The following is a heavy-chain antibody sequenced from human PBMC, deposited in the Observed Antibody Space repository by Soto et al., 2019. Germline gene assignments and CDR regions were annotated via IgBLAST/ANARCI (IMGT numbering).Heavy chain of an antibody. Sequence: ASVKVSCKASGYTFTSYGISWVRQAPGQGLEWMGWISAYSGNTNYVQKLHGRVTMTTDTSTSTAYMELRSLRSDDTAVYYCARANSGNYYVSRFDYWGQGTLVTVSS. CDR2: ISAYSGNT. CDR1: GYTFTSYG. V-gene: IGHV1-18*01. D-gene: IGHD1-26*01. J-gene: IGHJ4*02. CDR3: ARANSGNYYVSRFDY.